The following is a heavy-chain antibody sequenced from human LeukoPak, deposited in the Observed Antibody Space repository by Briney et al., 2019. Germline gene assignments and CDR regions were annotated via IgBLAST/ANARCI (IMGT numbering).Heavy chain of an antibody. J-gene: IGHJ6*03. CDR3: SGVVGVSRHGDPIYYYSTDV. Sequence: SETLSLTCAVYGGSFSGYYWSWVRHPPGKGLEWMGEINHSGSTNYNPSLKSRVTISVDTSKKQISLKLSPVTAAHTTRYYFSGVVGVSRHGDPIYYYSTDVWGKGTTVIASS. D-gene: IGHD2-21*02. CDR1: GGSFSGYY. CDR2: INHSGST. V-gene: IGHV4-34*01.